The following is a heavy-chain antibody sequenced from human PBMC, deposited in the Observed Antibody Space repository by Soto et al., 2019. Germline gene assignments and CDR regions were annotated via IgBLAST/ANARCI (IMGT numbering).Heavy chain of an antibody. CDR1: GYTFIGYY. J-gene: IGHJ5*02. V-gene: IGHV1-2*06. CDR2: INPRSGDT. Sequence: QVQLVQSGAEVKKPGASVKVSCKASGYTFIGYYIHWVRQAPGQGLEWMGRINPRSGDTTYAQKFQGRLTMTRATSISTAYRELSSLRSDDTALYYCGRDGVGATPLGWFDPWGQGSLVTVAS. D-gene: IGHD1-26*01. CDR3: GRDGVGATPLGWFDP.